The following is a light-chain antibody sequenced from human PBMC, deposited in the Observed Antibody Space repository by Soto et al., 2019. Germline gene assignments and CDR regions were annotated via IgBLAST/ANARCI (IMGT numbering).Light chain of an antibody. J-gene: IGKJ1*01. V-gene: IGKV3-20*01. Sequence: EIVLTQSPGTLSLSPGERATLSCRASQSVSSSALAWYQQKPGQAPRRLIYGASSRATGIPDRFSGSGSGTDFTLTTSRLEPEDFEVYYCQHYGTSPQTFGQGTKV. CDR2: GAS. CDR1: QSVSSSA. CDR3: QHYGTSPQT.